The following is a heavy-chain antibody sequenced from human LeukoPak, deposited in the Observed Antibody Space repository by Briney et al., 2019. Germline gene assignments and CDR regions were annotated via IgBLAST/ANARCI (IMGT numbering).Heavy chain of an antibody. D-gene: IGHD3-10*01. J-gene: IGHJ4*02. CDR3: ARGPEFLWFGEFSY. CDR2: SNAGNGNT. CDR1: GYTFTSYA. Sequence: GASVKGSCKASGYTFTSYAMHWVRQAPGQRLEWMGWSNAGNGNTKSSQKFQGRVTITRDTSASTAYMELSSLRSEDTAVYYCARGPEFLWFGEFSYWGQGTLVTVSS. V-gene: IGHV1-3*01.